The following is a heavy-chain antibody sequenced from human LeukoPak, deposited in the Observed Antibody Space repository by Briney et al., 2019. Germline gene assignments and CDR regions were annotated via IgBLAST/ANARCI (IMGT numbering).Heavy chain of an antibody. V-gene: IGHV3-30*02. CDR1: GFTFSNYY. J-gene: IGHJ4*02. CDR2: VHHDGSER. Sequence: GGSLRLSCAASGFTFSNYYMHWVRQAPGKGLEWVADVHHDGSERYYADSVKGRFTISRDNSKNTLYVQMDSLRVEDTAVYYCATGSGYYYDHWGQGTLVTVSS. CDR3: ATGSGYYYDH. D-gene: IGHD3-22*01.